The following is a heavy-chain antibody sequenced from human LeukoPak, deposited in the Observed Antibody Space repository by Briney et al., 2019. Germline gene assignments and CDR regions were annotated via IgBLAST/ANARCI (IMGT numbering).Heavy chain of an antibody. D-gene: IGHD1-26*01. J-gene: IGHJ3*01. CDR3: ARPDIIVGAPDAFDV. CDR2: IYYSGST. V-gene: IGHV4-39*01. Sequence: SETLSLTCTVSGGSISSSSYYWGWIRQPPGKGLEWTGSIYYSGSTYYNPSLKSRVTISVDTSKNQFSLKLSSVTAADTAVYYCARPDIIVGAPDAFDVWGQGTMVTVSS. CDR1: GGSISSSSYY.